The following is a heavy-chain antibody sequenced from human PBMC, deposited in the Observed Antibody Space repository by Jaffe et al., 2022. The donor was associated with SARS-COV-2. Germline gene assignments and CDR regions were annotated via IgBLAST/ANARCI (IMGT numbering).Heavy chain of an antibody. CDR1: GFTFSNAW. J-gene: IGHJ6*03. CDR2: IKSKTDGGTT. Sequence: EVQLVESGGGLVKPGGSLRLSCAASGFTFSNAWMSWVRQAPGKGLEWVGRIKSKTDGGTTDYAAPVKGRFTISRDDSKNTLYLQMNSLKTEDTAVYYCTTDPPRGGFGDHYYYYMDVWGKGTTVTVSS. CDR3: TTDPPRGGFGDHYYYYMDV. D-gene: IGHD3-10*01. V-gene: IGHV3-15*01.